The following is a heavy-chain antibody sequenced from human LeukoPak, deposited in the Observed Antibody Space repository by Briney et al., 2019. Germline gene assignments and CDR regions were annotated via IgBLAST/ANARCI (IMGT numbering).Heavy chain of an antibody. CDR2: IYYSGST. CDR3: ARQPYAYSSLDY. D-gene: IGHD5-18*01. V-gene: IGHV4-39*01. J-gene: IGHJ4*02. Sequence: SETLSLTCTVSGGSISSSSYYWGWIRQPPGKGLEWTGSIYYSGSTYYNPSLKSRVTISVDTSKNQFSLKLSSVTAADTAVYYCARQPYAYSSLDYWGQGTLVTVSS. CDR1: GGSISSSSYY.